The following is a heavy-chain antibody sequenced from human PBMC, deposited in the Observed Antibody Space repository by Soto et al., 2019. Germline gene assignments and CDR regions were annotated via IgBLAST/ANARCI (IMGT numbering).Heavy chain of an antibody. D-gene: IGHD5-12*01. CDR1: GYTFTDYY. J-gene: IGHJ4*02. Sequence: QVQLVSSGAEVKKPGASVKVSCRASGYTFTDYYIHWERQAPGQGLQWVGWINPNSGATEYAQKFQGRVTMTRHPSISTVYKEVTRLRSDDTALYFCARAAPLRYSGYALDHWGQGTRVTVST. CDR2: INPNSGAT. V-gene: IGHV1-2*02. CDR3: ARAAPLRYSGYALDH.